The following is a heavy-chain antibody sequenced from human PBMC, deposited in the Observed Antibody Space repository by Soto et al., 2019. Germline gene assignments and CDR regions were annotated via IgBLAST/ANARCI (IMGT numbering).Heavy chain of an antibody. D-gene: IGHD3-3*01. V-gene: IGHV1-18*01. CDR2: ISAYNGNT. CDR3: ARDPGRFFNSGMDG. J-gene: IGHJ6*02. CDR1: AYTFTSYG. Sequence: QIQLVQSGAEVKKPGASVKVSCKASAYTFTSYGISWVRQAPGQGLERMGWISAYNGNTNYAQKLQGRVTMTTATSASTAYMELRSLRSDDTAVYYCARDPGRFFNSGMDGWGQGTTVTVSS.